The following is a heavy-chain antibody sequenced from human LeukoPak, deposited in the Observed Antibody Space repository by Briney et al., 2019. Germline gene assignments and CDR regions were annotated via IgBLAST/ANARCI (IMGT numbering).Heavy chain of an antibody. V-gene: IGHV4-59*01. Sequence: SETLSLTCTLSRGSISSYYSSWIRQPPGKGLEWIGNIYDRGSTKYNPSLKSRVTISVDTSKNQFSLRLSSVTAADTAVYYCARGRTFDNWGQGTLVTVSS. CDR2: IYDRGST. J-gene: IGHJ4*02. CDR1: RGSISSYY. CDR3: ARGRTFDN.